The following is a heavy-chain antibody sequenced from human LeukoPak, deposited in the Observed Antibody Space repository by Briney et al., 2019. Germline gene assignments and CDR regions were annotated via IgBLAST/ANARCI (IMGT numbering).Heavy chain of an antibody. D-gene: IGHD1-26*01. J-gene: IGHJ4*02. Sequence: ASVKVSCKASGYTFTSYAMNWVRQAPGQGLEWMGWINTNTGNPTYAQGFTGRFVFSLDTSVSTAYLQIGSLKAEDTAVYYCASATDPTPDGSYHDYWGQGTLVTVSS. CDR3: ASATDPTPDGSYHDY. CDR1: GYTFTSYA. V-gene: IGHV7-4-1*01. CDR2: INTNTGNP.